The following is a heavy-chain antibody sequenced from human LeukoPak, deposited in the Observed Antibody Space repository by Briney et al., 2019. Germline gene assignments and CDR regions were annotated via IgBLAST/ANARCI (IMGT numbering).Heavy chain of an antibody. J-gene: IGHJ5*02. V-gene: IGHV3-7*01. CDR1: GFTFSSYW. CDR3: ARDDCSSISCYHNWFDP. CDR2: IKQDGSEK. Sequence: GGSLRLSCAASGFTFSSYWMSWVRQAPGKGLEWVANIKQDGSEKYYVDSVKGRFTISRDNAKNSLYLQMNSLRAEDTAVYHCARDDCSSISCYHNWFDPWGQGTLVTVSS. D-gene: IGHD2-2*01.